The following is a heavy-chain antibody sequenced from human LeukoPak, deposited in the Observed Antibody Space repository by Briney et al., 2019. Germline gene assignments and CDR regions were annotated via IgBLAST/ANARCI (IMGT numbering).Heavy chain of an antibody. V-gene: IGHV6-1*01. CDR1: GDSVSSNSAA. Sequence: SQTLSLTCAISGDSVSSNSAAWNWIRQSPSRGLEWLGRTYYRSKWSNDYAVSVKSRITINPDTSRNQFSLQLNSVTPEDTAVYYCARYYYDSRGYYYYYFGYWGQGTLVTVSS. CDR2: TYYRSKWSN. CDR3: ARYYYDSRGYYYYYFGY. J-gene: IGHJ4*02. D-gene: IGHD3-22*01.